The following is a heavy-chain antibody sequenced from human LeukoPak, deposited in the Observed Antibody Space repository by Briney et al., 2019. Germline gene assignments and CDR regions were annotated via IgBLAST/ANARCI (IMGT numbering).Heavy chain of an antibody. CDR2: VTSSGAAT. J-gene: IGHJ4*02. Sequence: GGSLRLSCAASGFTFSSYAMSWVRQAPGKGLEWVSSVTSSGAATYYADSVKGRFTISRDNSDNTLYLQMNSLRAEDTAVYYCAKDRPNYYGSNGHYYKLNGDCWGQGTLVTVSS. CDR1: GFTFSSYA. D-gene: IGHD3-22*01. CDR3: AKDRPNYYGSNGHYYKLNGDC. V-gene: IGHV3-23*01.